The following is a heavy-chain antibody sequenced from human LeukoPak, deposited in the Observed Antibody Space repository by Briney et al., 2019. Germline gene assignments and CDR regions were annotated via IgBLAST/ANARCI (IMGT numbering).Heavy chain of an antibody. Sequence: GGSLIVSCAASGFTFSSYGMHWVRQAPGKGLEWVAVIWYDGSNKYYADSVKGRFTISRDNSKNTLYLQMNSLRAEDTAVYYCAKDYGGYMDVWGKGTTVTVSS. D-gene: IGHD4-23*01. CDR1: GFTFSSYG. J-gene: IGHJ6*03. CDR2: IWYDGSNK. V-gene: IGHV3-33*06. CDR3: AKDYGGYMDV.